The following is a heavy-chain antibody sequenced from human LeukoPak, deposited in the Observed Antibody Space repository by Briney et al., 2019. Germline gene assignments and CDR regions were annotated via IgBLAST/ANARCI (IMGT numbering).Heavy chain of an antibody. D-gene: IGHD2/OR15-2a*01. Sequence: GGSLRLSCAASGFTFSSYWMHWVRQAPGKGLVWVSRINGDGSSTSYADSVKGRFTISRDNAKNTLYLQMNSLRAEDTAVYYCAREDYYFFDYWGQGTLVTVSS. CDR3: AREDYYFFDY. CDR2: INGDGSST. J-gene: IGHJ4*02. V-gene: IGHV3-74*01. CDR1: GFTFSSYW.